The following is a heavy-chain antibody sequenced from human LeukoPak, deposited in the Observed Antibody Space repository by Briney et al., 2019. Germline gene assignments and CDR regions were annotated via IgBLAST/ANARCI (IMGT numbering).Heavy chain of an antibody. CDR1: GDSVTSSNVA. CDR3: TRGRYSSFDF. J-gene: IGHJ4*02. V-gene: IGHV6-1*01. CDR2: TYYRSKWYS. Sequence: SQTLSLTCTISGDSVTSSNVAWNWIRQSPSRGLEWLGRTYYRSKWYSEYAVSVKSRISINADTSMNQFSLQLNSVTPEDTAVYFCTRGRYSSFDFWDQETLVTVSS. D-gene: IGHD2-15*01.